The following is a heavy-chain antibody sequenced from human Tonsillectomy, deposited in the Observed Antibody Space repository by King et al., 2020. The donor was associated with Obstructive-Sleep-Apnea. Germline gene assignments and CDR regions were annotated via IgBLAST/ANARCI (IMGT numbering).Heavy chain of an antibody. Sequence: EVQLVESGGGLVQPGGSLRLSCAASGFTFYSYSMNWVRQAPGKGLEWVSYISSSSSDIYYADSVKGRFTISRDNAKYSLSLQMSSLRAEDTAVYYVAGDISFPLVGGTYYHYGMDVWGQGTTVTVSS. CDR3: AGDISFPLVGGTYYHYGMDV. V-gene: IGHV3-48*04. D-gene: IGHD3-10*01. CDR2: ISSSSSDI. CDR1: GFTFYSYS. J-gene: IGHJ6*02.